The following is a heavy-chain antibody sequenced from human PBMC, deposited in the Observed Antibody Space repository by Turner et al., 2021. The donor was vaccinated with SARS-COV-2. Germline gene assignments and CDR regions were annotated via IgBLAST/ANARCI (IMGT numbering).Heavy chain of an antibody. V-gene: IGHV4-34*01. CDR1: GGSFSGYY. CDR2: INHSGST. Sequence: QVQLQQWGTGLFKPSETLSLTCAVYGGSFSGYYWSWIRQPPGKGLEWIGEINHSGSTNYNPSLKSRVTISVDTSKNQFSLKLSSVTAADTAVYYCARKPTGRYYYGMDVWGQGTTVTVSS. CDR3: ARKPTGRYYYGMDV. D-gene: IGHD4-17*01. J-gene: IGHJ6*02.